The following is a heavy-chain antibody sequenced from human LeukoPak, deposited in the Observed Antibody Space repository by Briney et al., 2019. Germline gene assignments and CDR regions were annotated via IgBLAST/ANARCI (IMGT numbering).Heavy chain of an antibody. CDR1: GGSISSSSYY. CDR3: ARRIAVAGDY. CDR2: IYYSGTT. V-gene: IGHV4-39*01. D-gene: IGHD6-13*01. Sequence: SETLSLTCTVSGGSISSSSYYWGWIRQPPGKGLEWIGSIYYSGTTYYNPSLKSRVTISVDTSKNQFSLRLSSVTAADTAVYYCARRIAVAGDYWGQGTLVTVSS. J-gene: IGHJ4*02.